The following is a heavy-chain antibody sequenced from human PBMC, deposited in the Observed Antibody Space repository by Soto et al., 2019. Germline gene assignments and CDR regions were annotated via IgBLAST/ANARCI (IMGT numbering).Heavy chain of an antibody. CDR1: GYTFTSYD. V-gene: IGHV1-8*01. J-gene: IGHJ4*02. CDR2: MNPNSGNT. CDR3: AREVRGGTSDY. Sequence: QVQLVQSGAEVKKPGASVKVSCKASGYTFTSYDINWVRQATVQGLEWMGWMNPNSGNTAYAQKFQGRATMTRNTSVRTACMELSSLRSEDTAGYYCAREVRGGTSDYWGQGTLVTVSS. D-gene: IGHD1-7*01.